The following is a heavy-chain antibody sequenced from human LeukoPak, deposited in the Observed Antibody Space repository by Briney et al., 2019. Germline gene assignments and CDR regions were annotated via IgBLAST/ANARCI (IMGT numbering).Heavy chain of an antibody. CDR2: IYSDGSTT. D-gene: IGHD5-24*01. Sequence: GGSLRLSCAASGFTSNYMSLVRQAPGKGLEWISLIYSDGSTTFYADSVKGRFTISRDNSKNTFYLQMNRLRPEDTAVYYCASDGYNYFEFWGQGTLVIVSS. V-gene: IGHV3-53*01. CDR1: GFTSNY. CDR3: ASDGYNYFEF. J-gene: IGHJ4*02.